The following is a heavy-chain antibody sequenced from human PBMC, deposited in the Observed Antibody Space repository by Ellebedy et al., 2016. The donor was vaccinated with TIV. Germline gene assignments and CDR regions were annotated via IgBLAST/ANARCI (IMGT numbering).Heavy chain of an antibody. CDR2: ISSDSSDL. CDR3: AAGSREYWFDP. CDR1: GFSFSSYI. Sequence: PGGSLRLSCAASGFSFSSYIMNWVRQAPGKAPAWVSSISSDSSDLSYADSGKGRFTISRDNAKNLLYLQMNPLGVEDTAVYYCAAGSREYWFDPWGQGTLVTVSS. D-gene: IGHD3-10*01. V-gene: IGHV3-21*01. J-gene: IGHJ5*02.